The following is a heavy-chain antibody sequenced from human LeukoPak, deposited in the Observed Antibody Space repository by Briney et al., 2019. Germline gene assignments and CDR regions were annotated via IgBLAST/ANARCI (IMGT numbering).Heavy chain of an antibody. V-gene: IGHV3-30*04. CDR3: AAVVRDDILTGYYIDH. J-gene: IGHJ4*02. CDR2: ISYDGSNK. D-gene: IGHD3-9*01. Sequence: GGSLRLSCAASGFTFSSYAMHWVRQAPGKGLEWVAVISYDGSNKYYADSVKGRFTISRDNSKNTLYLQMNSLRAEDTAVYYCAAVVRDDILTGYYIDHWGQGTLVTVSS. CDR1: GFTFSSYA.